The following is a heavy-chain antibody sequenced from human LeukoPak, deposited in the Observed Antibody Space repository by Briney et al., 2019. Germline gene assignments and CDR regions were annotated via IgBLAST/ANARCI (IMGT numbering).Heavy chain of an antibody. V-gene: IGHV1-3*01. D-gene: IGHD2-2*01. CDR1: GYTFTSYA. J-gene: IGHJ5*02. Sequence: GASVKVSCKASGYTFTSYAMHWVRQAPGQRLEWMGWINAGNGNTKYSQKFQGRVTITRDTSASTAYMELSSLRSEDTAVYYCARGVVPAAKWVDWFDPWGQGTLVTVSS. CDR2: INAGNGNT. CDR3: ARGVVPAAKWVDWFDP.